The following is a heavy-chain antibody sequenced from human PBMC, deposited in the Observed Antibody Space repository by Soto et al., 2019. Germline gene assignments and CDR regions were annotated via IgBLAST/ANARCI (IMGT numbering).Heavy chain of an antibody. V-gene: IGHV1-69*13. CDR1: GGTFSSYA. D-gene: IGHD2-2*01. CDR3: VRALLDYLVPAAISNWFDP. J-gene: IGHJ5*02. CDR2: IIPIFGTA. Sequence: SVKVSFKASGGTFSSYAISWVRQAPGQGLEWIGGIIPIFGTANYAQKFQGRVTITADESTSTAYMELSSLRSEDTAVYYCVRALLDYLVPAAISNWFDPWGQGTLVTVSS.